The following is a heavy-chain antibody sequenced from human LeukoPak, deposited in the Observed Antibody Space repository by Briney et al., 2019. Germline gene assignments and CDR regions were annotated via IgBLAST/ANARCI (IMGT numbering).Heavy chain of an antibody. V-gene: IGHV4-39*07. Sequence: SETLSLTCTVSGGSISSSSYYWGWIRQPPGKGLEWIGSIYYSGSTYYNPSLKSRVTISVDTSKSQFSLKLSSVTAADTAVYYCARDRDYDFWSGNWFDPWGQGTLVTVSS. CDR1: GGSISSSSYY. CDR2: IYYSGST. CDR3: ARDRDYDFWSGNWFDP. D-gene: IGHD3-3*01. J-gene: IGHJ5*02.